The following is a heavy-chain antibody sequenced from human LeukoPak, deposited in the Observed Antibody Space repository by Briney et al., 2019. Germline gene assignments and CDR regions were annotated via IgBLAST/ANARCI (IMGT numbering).Heavy chain of an antibody. Sequence: PGGSLRLCCAASGFTFSSYAMSWVRQAPGKGLEWVSAISGSGGSTYYADSVKGRFTISRDNSKNTLYLQMNSLRAEDTAVYYCAKVLRYYDSSGRDAFDIWGQGTMVTVSS. J-gene: IGHJ3*02. CDR3: AKVLRYYDSSGRDAFDI. CDR2: ISGSGGST. CDR1: GFTFSSYA. D-gene: IGHD3-22*01. V-gene: IGHV3-23*01.